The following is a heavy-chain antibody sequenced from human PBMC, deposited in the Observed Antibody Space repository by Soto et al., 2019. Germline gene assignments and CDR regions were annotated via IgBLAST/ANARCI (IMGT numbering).Heavy chain of an antibody. CDR3: ARWPDGYYYYGMDV. CDR1: GYTFTSYD. V-gene: IGHV1-8*01. CDR2: MNPNSGNT. Sequence: QVQLVQSGAEVKKPGASVKVSCKASGYTFTSYDINWVRQATGQGLEWMGWMNPNSGNTGYAQKFQGRVTMTRNNSISTAYMELSSLRSEATAVYYCARWPDGYYYYGMDVWGQGTTVTVSS. J-gene: IGHJ6*02.